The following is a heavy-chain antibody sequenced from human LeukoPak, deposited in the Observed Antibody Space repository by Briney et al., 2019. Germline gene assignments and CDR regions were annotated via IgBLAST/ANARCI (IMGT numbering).Heavy chain of an antibody. D-gene: IGHD4-11*01. J-gene: IGHJ4*02. V-gene: IGHV3-7*01. CDR2: IKQDGSEK. CDR1: GFTFSSYW. Sequence: GGALRLSCAASGFTFSSYWMSWVRQAPGKGLEGVAKIKQDGSEKYYVDSVKGRFTISRDNAKNSLYMQMNSLRAEDTAVYYCASLSKYVFDYWGQGTLVTVSS. CDR3: ASLSKYVFDY.